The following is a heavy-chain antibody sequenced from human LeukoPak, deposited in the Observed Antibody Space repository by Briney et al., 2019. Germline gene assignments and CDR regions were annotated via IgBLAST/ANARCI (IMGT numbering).Heavy chain of an antibody. J-gene: IGHJ5*02. CDR2: ISAYNGYT. CDR1: GYTFTRYA. Sequence: STVNVSCKASGYTFTRYAISCVRQAPARGLAWMGWISAYNGYTNYAQSLQGRVTMTTDTSTSTAYMELTSLRSDDTSVYYCARALARDVYNINWFDPWGQGTLVTVSS. V-gene: IGHV1-18*01. CDR3: ARALARDVYNINWFDP. D-gene: IGHD5-24*01.